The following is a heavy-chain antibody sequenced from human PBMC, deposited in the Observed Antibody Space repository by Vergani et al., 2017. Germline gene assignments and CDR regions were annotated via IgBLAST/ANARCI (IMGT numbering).Heavy chain of an antibody. CDR3: AKDSSHYDFRGLVDY. V-gene: IGHV3-33*03. CDR1: GFTFSSYG. D-gene: IGHD3-3*01. Sequence: QVQLVESGGGVVQPGRSLRLSCAASGFTFSSYGMHWVRQAPGKGLEWVAVIWYDGSNKYYADSVKGRFTISRDNAKNSLYLQMNSLRAEDTALYYCAKDSSHYDFRGLVDYWGQGTLVTVSS. CDR2: IWYDGSNK. J-gene: IGHJ4*02.